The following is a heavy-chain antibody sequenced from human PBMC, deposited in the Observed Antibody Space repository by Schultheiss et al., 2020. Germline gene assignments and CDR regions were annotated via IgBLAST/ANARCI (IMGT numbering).Heavy chain of an antibody. CDR1: GFMFRSYG. CDR3: AKGVVVPAAFDY. Sequence: GGSLRLSCAASGFMFRSYGMIWVRQVAGKGLEWVSAISGSGGSTYYADSVKGRFTISRDNSKNTLYLQMNSLRAEDTAVYYCAKGVVVPAAFDYWGQGTLVNVSS. J-gene: IGHJ4*02. CDR2: ISGSGGST. D-gene: IGHD2-2*01. V-gene: IGHV3-23*01.